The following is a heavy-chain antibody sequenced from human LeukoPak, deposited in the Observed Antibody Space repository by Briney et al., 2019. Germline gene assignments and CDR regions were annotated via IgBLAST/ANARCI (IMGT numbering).Heavy chain of an antibody. CDR2: IRSKANSYAT. CDR3: TRHSYSKAPYYYYYMDV. D-gene: IGHD4-11*01. CDR1: GFTFSGSA. Sequence: GSLRLSCAASGFTFSGSAMHWVRQASGKGLEWVGRIRSKANSYATAYAASVKGRFTISRDDSKNTAYLQMNSLKTEDTAVYYCTRHSYSKAPYYYYYMDVWGKGTTVTVSS. J-gene: IGHJ6*03. V-gene: IGHV3-73*01.